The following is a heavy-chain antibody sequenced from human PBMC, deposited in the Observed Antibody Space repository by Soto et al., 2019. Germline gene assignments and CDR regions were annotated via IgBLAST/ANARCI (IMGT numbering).Heavy chain of an antibody. J-gene: IGHJ4*01. Sequence: VNVSRKTSVYDYSSFLIYWVRQATGHGLEWMGWMIPNSGNTGYAQELRGRVTMTRNTSNTTAYMELTSLTSDATGGYYGAGGDFRYWGNGTLVIGSS. D-gene: IGHD3-3*01. CDR2: MIPNSGNT. CDR3: AGGDFRY. V-gene: IGHV1-8*02. CDR1: VYDYSSFL.